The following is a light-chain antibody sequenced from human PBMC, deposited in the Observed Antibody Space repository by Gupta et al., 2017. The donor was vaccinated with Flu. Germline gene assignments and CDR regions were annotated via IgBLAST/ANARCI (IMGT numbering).Light chain of an antibody. CDR2: GAS. V-gene: IGKV3-20*01. J-gene: IGKJ2*01. CDR1: ESVSSSY. CDR3: QHYGSSPRYT. Sequence: TLSLSPGERAPLSCRASESVSSSYLAWYQQNPGQAPRLLIHGASSRATGIPDRFSGSGSETDFSLTISRLEPEDFAVFYCQHYGSSPRYTFGQGTKLEIK.